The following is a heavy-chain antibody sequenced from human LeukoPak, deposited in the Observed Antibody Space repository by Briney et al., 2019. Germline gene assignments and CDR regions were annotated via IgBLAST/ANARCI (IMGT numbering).Heavy chain of an antibody. Sequence: GGSLRLSCAASGLTLSRYAMTWVRQAPGKGLDWVAAISGSGGSTYYADSVKGRFTVSRDNSKNTLYLQMNSLRAEDTAVYYCAKDERFGEFPLGTFDCWGQGTLVTVSS. CDR1: GLTLSRYA. V-gene: IGHV3-23*01. D-gene: IGHD3-10*01. CDR2: ISGSGGST. CDR3: AKDERFGEFPLGTFDC. J-gene: IGHJ4*02.